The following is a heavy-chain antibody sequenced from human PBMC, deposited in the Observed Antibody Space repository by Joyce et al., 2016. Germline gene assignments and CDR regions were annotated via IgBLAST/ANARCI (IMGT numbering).Heavy chain of an antibody. Sequence: EVQLVQSGGEVKKPGESLKISCKGVGYSFTSYWLGWVRQMPGEGLELMGIINPEDSDPRYSPSFQGQVAISVDRSIKTAHLRWGSLRASDTAIYYCARSAVRGTLSPFFDYWGQGSLVTVSS. CDR1: GYSFTSYW. V-gene: IGHV5-51*01. CDR3: ARSAVRGTLSPFFDY. D-gene: IGHD3-16*01. J-gene: IGHJ4*02. CDR2: INPEDSDP.